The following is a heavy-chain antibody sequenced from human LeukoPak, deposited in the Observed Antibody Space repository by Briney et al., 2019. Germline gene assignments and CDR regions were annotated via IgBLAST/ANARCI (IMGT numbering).Heavy chain of an antibody. CDR2: IWYDGSNK. CDR1: GFTFSSYG. J-gene: IGHJ6*02. D-gene: IGHD2-21*02. V-gene: IGHV3-33*01. Sequence: PGRSLRLSCAAPGFTFSSYGMHWVRQAPGKGLEWVAVIWYDGSNKYYADSVKGRFTISRDNSKNTLYLQMNSLRAEDTAVYYCARDIEAYCGGDCYSGMDVWGQGTTVTVSS. CDR3: ARDIEAYCGGDCYSGMDV.